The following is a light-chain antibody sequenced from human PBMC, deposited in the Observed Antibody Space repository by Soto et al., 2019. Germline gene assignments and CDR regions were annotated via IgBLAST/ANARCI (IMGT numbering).Light chain of an antibody. V-gene: IGKV1-39*01. CDR2: GAS. J-gene: IGKJ1*01. CDR3: QQCLTTPRT. Sequence: DIQMTQFPSSLSASVGDRVTITCRASQTISTCLNWYQQKAGTAPKLLIYGASDLESGIPSRVSGSGTGTYFTLTISSLQPEDFAIYYCQQCLTTPRTFGQGTRVEI. CDR1: QTISTC.